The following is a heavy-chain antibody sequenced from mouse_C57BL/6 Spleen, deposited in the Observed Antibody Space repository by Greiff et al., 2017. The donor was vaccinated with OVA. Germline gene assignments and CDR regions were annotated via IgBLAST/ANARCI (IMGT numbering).Heavy chain of an antibody. J-gene: IGHJ1*03. CDR2: IWRGGST. D-gene: IGHD2-3*01. V-gene: IGHV2-5*01. CDR1: GFSLTSYG. Sequence: QVQLKESGPGLVQPSQSLSITCTVSGFSLTSYGVHWVRQSPGKGLEWLGVIWRGGSTDYTAAFMSRLSITKDNSKSQVFFKMNSLQADDTAIYYCAKKGDGSHYWYFDVWGTGTTVTVSS. CDR3: AKKGDGSHYWYFDV.